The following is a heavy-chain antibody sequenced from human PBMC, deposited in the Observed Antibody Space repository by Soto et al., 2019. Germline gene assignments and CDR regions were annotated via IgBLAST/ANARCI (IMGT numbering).Heavy chain of an antibody. CDR3: TRERYTDDRDGYYYFFDF. CDR2: ILYSRST. CDR1: GNYLRSVDYY. D-gene: IGHD3-22*01. V-gene: IGHV4-31*02. J-gene: IGHJ4*02. Sequence: PXTLTFAVSGNYLRSVDYYGKWCRYRPGNCWEWIFNILYSRSTYYNPSLRSRLMTADDTSKNQSALSLVSVTAADRAVYFCTRERYTDDRDGYYYFFDFWGQGTLVNV.